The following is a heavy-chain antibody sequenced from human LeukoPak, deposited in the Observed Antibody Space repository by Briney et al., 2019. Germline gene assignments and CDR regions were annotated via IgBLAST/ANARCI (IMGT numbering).Heavy chain of an antibody. CDR2: INPNSGGT. J-gene: IGHJ4*02. CDR3: ARRRYSSGWYYFDY. D-gene: IGHD6-19*01. Sequence: GASVTVSCKASGYTFTGYYMHWVRQAPGQGLEWMGWINPNSGGTNYAQKFQGRVTMTRDTSISTAYMELSRLRSDDTAVYYCARRRYSSGWYYFDYWGQGTLVTVSS. CDR1: GYTFTGYY. V-gene: IGHV1-2*02.